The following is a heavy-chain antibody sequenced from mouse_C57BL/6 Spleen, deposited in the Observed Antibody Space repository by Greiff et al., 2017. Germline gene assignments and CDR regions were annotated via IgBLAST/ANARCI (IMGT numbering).Heavy chain of an antibody. D-gene: IGHD1-1*01. J-gene: IGHJ4*01. V-gene: IGHV1-62-2*01. CDR3: ARHEGYYYSSSYYAMDY. CDR2: VYPGSGSI. CDR1: GYTFTEYT. Sequence: VQLQQSGAELVKPGASVKLSCKASGYTFTEYTIHWVKQRSGQGLEWIGWVYPGSGSIKYNEKFKDKATLTADKSSSTVYMELSRLTSEDSAVYYCARHEGYYYSSSYYAMDYWGQGTSVTVSS.